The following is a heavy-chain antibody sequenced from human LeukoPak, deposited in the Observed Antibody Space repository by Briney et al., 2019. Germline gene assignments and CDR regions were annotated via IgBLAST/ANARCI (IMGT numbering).Heavy chain of an antibody. CDR2: IYYSGST. V-gene: IGHV4-59*01. J-gene: IGHJ4*02. Sequence: SETLSLTCTVSVGSISSYYWGWIRQPPGKGLEWIGYIYYSGSTNYNPSLKSRVTISVDTSKNQFSLKLSSVTAADTAVYYCARVAYDSYYFDSWGQGTLVTVSS. CDR3: ARVAYDSYYFDS. D-gene: IGHD3-22*01. CDR1: VGSISSYY.